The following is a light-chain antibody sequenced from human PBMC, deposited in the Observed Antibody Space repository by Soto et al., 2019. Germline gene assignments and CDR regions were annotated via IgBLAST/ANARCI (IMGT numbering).Light chain of an antibody. CDR2: EGS. CDR1: SSDVGSYNL. J-gene: IGLJ3*02. V-gene: IGLV2-14*02. CDR3: SSYTRSNTLVV. Sequence: QSALTQPASVSGSPGQSITISCTGTSSDVGSYNLVSWYQQHPGKAPKLMIYEGSKRPSGVSNRFSGSKSGNTASLTISGLQAEDEANYYCSSYTRSNTLVVFGGGTKLTVL.